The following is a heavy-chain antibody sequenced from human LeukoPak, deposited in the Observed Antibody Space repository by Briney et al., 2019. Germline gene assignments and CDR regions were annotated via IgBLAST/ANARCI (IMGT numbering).Heavy chain of an antibody. J-gene: IGHJ4*02. D-gene: IGHD5-18*01. CDR3: TRRYRGTLDH. CDR2: IGISGDTI. V-gene: IGHV3-48*03. CDR1: GFTFSNYE. Sequence: SGGSLRLSCAASGFTFSNYEMNWVRQAPQKGLDWVSYIGISGDTIYYADSVKGRFTISRDNAKNSLYLQMHSLRAEDTAVYYCTRRYRGTLDHWGQGTLVTVSS.